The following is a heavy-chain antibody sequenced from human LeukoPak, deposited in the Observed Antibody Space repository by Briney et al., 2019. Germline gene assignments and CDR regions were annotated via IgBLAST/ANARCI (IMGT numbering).Heavy chain of an antibody. J-gene: IGHJ4*02. D-gene: IGHD6-19*01. CDR3: AKPRSGWYHFDY. CDR2: IKEDGSAK. CDR1: GFTFSKSW. V-gene: IGHV3-7*03. Sequence: PGGSLRLSCAASGFTFSKSWMSWLRQTPEKGLEWVANIKEDGSAKYYVDSVKGRFTISRDNSKNTLYLQMNSLRAEDKAVYYCAKPRSGWYHFDYWGQGALVTVSS.